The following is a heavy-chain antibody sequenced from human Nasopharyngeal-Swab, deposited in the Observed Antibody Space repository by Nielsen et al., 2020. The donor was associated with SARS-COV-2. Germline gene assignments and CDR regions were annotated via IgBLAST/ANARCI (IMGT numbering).Heavy chain of an antibody. CDR3: TRAEVDFWTLDTYFDY. V-gene: IGHV3-49*03. D-gene: IGHD3-3*01. Sequence: GESLKISCTASGFTFGDYAMSWFRQAPGKGLEWVGFIRSKAYGGTTEYAASVKGRFTISRDDSKSIAYLQMNSLKTEDTAVYYCTRAEVDFWTLDTYFDYWGQGTLVTVSS. J-gene: IGHJ4*02. CDR1: GFTFGDYA. CDR2: IRSKAYGGTT.